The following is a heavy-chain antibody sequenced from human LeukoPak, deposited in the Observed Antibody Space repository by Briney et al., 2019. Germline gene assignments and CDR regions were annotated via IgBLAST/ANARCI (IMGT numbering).Heavy chain of an antibody. Sequence: GGSLRLSCAASGFTFSTYWMSWVRQAPGKGLEWVANIKQDGSDKYYVDSVKGRFTISRDNAKNSLFLQMNSLRAEDTAVYYCARVRCGSNSCFPDYWGQGTLVTVSS. CDR1: GFTFSTYW. CDR2: IKQDGSDK. J-gene: IGHJ4*02. V-gene: IGHV3-7*01. CDR3: ARVRCGSNSCFPDY. D-gene: IGHD2-15*01.